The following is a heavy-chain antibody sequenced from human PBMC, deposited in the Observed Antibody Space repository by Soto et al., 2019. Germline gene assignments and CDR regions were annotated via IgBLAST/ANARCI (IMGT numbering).Heavy chain of an antibody. D-gene: IGHD3-9*01. CDR3: GRLEGLATISYYFDY. Sequence: ETLSLTCTVSGGSVSSYSYYWGRVPPRHGEGMVWVGSVYYSGSNYYNPSLESRVPISVDKSKNQFCLKLMSLSAGDTAVYFCGRLEGLATISYYFDYWGQGALVTVSS. CDR2: VYYSGSN. J-gene: IGHJ4*02. V-gene: IGHV4-39*01. CDR1: GGSVSSYSYY.